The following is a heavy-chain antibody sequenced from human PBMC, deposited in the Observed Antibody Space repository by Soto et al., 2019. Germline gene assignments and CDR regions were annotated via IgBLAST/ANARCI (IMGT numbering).Heavy chain of an antibody. CDR1: GFTFSSYS. CDR2: ISSSSSTI. CDR3: ARELGLNAFDI. D-gene: IGHD7-27*01. J-gene: IGHJ3*02. V-gene: IGHV3-48*04. Sequence: GGSLRLSCAASGFTFSSYSMNWVRQAPGKGLEWVSYISSSSSTIYYADSVKGRFTISRDNAKNSLYLQMNSLRAEDTAVYYCARELGLNAFDIWGQGTMVTVSS.